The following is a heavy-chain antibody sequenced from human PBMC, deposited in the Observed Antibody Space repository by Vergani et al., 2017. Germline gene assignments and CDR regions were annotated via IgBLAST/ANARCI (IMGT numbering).Heavy chain of an antibody. Sequence: QLLESGGGLIQPGGSLRLSCAASGFTFNSYAMTWVRQAPGKGLEWVSGINNNGGSTYYADSVKGRFTISRDNSKNTLYLQMNDLRAEDTATYYCAKVCGSTSCPYGGGAFDVWGHGTMVTVSS. CDR1: GFTFNSYA. CDR2: INNNGGST. V-gene: IGHV3-23*01. J-gene: IGHJ3*01. CDR3: AKVCGSTSCPYGGGAFDV. D-gene: IGHD2-2*01.